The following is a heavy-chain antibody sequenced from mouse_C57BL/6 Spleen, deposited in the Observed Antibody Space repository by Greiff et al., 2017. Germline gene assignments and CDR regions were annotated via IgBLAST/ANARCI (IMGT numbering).Heavy chain of an antibody. V-gene: IGHV5-17*01. CDR2: ISSGSSTI. Sequence: EVQLVESGGGLVKPGGSLKLSCAASGFTFSDYGMHWVRQAPEKGLEWVAYISSGSSTIYYADTVKGRFTISRDNAKSTLFLQITSLRSEDTAMYYCARLDDYGYFGYWGQGTTLTVSS. J-gene: IGHJ2*01. CDR1: GFTFSDYG. CDR3: ARLDDYGYFGY. D-gene: IGHD2-4*01.